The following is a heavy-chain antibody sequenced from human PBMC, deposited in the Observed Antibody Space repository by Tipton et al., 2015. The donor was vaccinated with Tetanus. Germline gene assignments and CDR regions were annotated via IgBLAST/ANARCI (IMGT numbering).Heavy chain of an antibody. CDR2: MYYSGTT. CDR3: ARATSTGPAYNWFDP. CDR1: GGSVSRSSHY. D-gene: IGHD2-8*02. Sequence: TLSLTCTVSGGSVSRSSHYWTWIRQPPGKGLQWIGYMYYSGTTHYNPSLKSRVTISIDRSKNQLSLKLTSVTAADTAVYYCARATSTGPAYNWFDPWGQGTLVTVSS. J-gene: IGHJ5*02. V-gene: IGHV4-61*01.